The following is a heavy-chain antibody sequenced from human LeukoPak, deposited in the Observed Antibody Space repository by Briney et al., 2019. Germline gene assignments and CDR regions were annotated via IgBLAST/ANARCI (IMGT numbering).Heavy chain of an antibody. J-gene: IGHJ4*02. CDR3: AKASDYYDSSAFDY. D-gene: IGHD3-22*01. CDR1: GFTFSSYG. V-gene: IGHV3-30*02. CDR2: IRYDGSNK. Sequence: GGSLRLSCAASGFTFSSYGMHWVRQAPGKGLEWVAFIRYDGSNKYYADSVKGRFTISRDNSKNTLYLQMNSLRAEDTAVYYCAKASDYYDSSAFDYWGQGTLVTVSS.